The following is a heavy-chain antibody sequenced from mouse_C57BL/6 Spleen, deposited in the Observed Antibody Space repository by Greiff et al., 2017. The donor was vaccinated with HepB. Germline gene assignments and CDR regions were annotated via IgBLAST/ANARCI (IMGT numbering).Heavy chain of an antibody. CDR3: ARRGGYGKDFDY. Sequence: QVQLQQSGAELVKPGASVKLSCKASGYTFTSYWMHWVKQRPGRGLEWIGRIDPTRGGTKYNEKFKSKATLTVDKPSSTAYMQLSSLTSEDSAVYYCARRGGYGKDFDYWGQGTTLTVSS. CDR2: IDPTRGGT. CDR1: GYTFTSYW. V-gene: IGHV1-72*01. J-gene: IGHJ2*01. D-gene: IGHD1-1*01.